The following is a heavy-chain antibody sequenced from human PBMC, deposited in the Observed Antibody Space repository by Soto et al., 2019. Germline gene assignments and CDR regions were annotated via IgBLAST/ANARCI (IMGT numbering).Heavy chain of an antibody. V-gene: IGHV1-3*01. J-gene: IGHJ3*02. Sequence: ASVQVSCKASGYTFTSYAIQWVRQAPGQRLEWMGWINAGNSNTKYSQKFQCRVTITRDTSASTAYMELSSLRSEDTAVYYCASGVAAQGDAFDIWGQGTMVTVSS. CDR1: GYTFTSYA. CDR2: INAGNSNT. CDR3: ASGVAAQGDAFDI. D-gene: IGHD6-19*01.